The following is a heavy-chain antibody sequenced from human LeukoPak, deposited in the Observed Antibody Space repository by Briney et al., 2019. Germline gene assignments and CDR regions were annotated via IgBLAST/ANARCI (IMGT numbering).Heavy chain of an antibody. Sequence: PSQTLSLTCTVSGGSISSGSYYWSWIRQPAGTGLEWIGRIYTSGINNFNPSLKSRVTISVETSKNQFSLKLSSVTAADTAVYYCARERPYYYDSSGYYDYWGQGTLVTVSS. CDR3: ARERPYYYDSSGYYDY. J-gene: IGHJ4*02. D-gene: IGHD3-22*01. CDR1: GGSISSGSYY. V-gene: IGHV4-61*02. CDR2: IYTSGIN.